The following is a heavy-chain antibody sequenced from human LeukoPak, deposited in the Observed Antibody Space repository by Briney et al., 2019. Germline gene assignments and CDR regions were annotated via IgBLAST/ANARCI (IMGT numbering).Heavy chain of an antibody. J-gene: IGHJ4*02. CDR1: GYTLTELS. V-gene: IGHV1-24*01. CDR3: ATDLMRPCGGDCGDY. Sequence: ASVKVFCKVSGYTLTELSMHWVRQAPGKGLEWMGGFDPEDGETIYAQKFQGRVTMTEDTSTDTAYMELSSLRSEDTAVYYCATDLMRPCGGDCGDYWGQGTLVTVSS. D-gene: IGHD2-21*02. CDR2: FDPEDGET.